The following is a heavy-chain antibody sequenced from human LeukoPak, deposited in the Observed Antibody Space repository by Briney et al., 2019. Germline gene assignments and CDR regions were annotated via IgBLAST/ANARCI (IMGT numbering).Heavy chain of an antibody. Sequence: GGSLRLYCAASGFSFSNYNMNWVRQAPGKGLEWVSSISSSSSYIYYADSVKGRFTISRDNAKNSLYLQMNSLRAEDTAVYYCARDSSPGRIDCSGGSCYGWVWGQGTLVTVSS. CDR1: GFSFSNYN. CDR2: ISSSSSYI. CDR3: ARDSSPGRIDCSGGSCYGWV. V-gene: IGHV3-21*01. J-gene: IGHJ4*02. D-gene: IGHD2-15*01.